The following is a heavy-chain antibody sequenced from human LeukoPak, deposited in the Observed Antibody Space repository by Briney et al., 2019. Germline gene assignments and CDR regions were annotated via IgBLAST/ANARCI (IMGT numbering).Heavy chain of an antibody. CDR2: FDPEDGET. V-gene: IGHV1-24*01. CDR3: ATVSSGWYHY. D-gene: IGHD6-19*01. Sequence: EASVKVSCKVSGYTLTELSMHWVRQAPGKGLEWMGGFDPEDGETIYAQKFQGRVTMTEDASTDTAYMELSSLRSEDTAVYYCATVSSGWYHYWGQGTLVTVSS. CDR1: GYTLTELS. J-gene: IGHJ4*02.